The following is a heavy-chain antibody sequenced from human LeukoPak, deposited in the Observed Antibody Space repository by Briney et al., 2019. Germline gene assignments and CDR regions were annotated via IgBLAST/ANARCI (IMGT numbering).Heavy chain of an antibody. J-gene: IGHJ4*02. D-gene: IGHD2-15*01. CDR1: GGSFSGYY. CDR3: AREDRGSDY. Sequence: ETLSLTCAVYGGSFSGYYWSWVRQAPGKGLEWVSVIYSGGSTYYADSVKGRFTISRDNSKNTLYLQMNSLRAEDTAVYYCAREDRGSDYWGQGTLVTVSS. V-gene: IGHV3-53*01. CDR2: IYSGGST.